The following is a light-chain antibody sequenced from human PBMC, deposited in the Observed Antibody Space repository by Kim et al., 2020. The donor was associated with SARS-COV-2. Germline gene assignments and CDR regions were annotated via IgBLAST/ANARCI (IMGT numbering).Light chain of an antibody. J-gene: IGKJ2*01. CDR2: GAS. CDR1: ESANSI. V-gene: IGKV3-15*01. Sequence: VARACTASESANSILAWYQRKRSPSPTLLIYGASTGATGVPARFSGRRFGTEFTFTISSLQSEDFAVYYCQQDDNLPPYTFGQGTKLEI. CDR3: QQDDNLPPYT.